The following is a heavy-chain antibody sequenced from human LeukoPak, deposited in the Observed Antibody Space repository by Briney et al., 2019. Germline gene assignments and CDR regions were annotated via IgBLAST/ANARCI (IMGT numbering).Heavy chain of an antibody. V-gene: IGHV4-39*01. Sequence: PSETLSLTCTVSGGSISSSSYYWGWIRQPPGKGLEWIGGIFYSGSTYYNPSLKSRVTISVDRSMNQFSLDLTSVTAADTAVYYSARHRGGAYTYCSIFNAFDIWGQGTMVTVSS. CDR3: ARHRGGAYTYCSIFNAFDI. CDR1: GGSISSSSYY. D-gene: IGHD2-2*01. CDR2: IFYSGST. J-gene: IGHJ3*02.